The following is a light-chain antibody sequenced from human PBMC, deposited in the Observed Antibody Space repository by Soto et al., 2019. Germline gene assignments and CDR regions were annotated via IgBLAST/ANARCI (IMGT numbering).Light chain of an antibody. CDR1: SSDIGAYDY. CDR3: QSYDSSLRGHV. Sequence: QSVLAQPASLSGSPGQSITISCTGTSSDIGAYDYVSWFQQHPGKAPKLMISEVNNRPSGVSNRFSGSKSRTSASLAITGLQAEDEADYYCQSYDSSLRGHVFGTGTKVTVL. V-gene: IGLV2-14*01. CDR2: EVN. J-gene: IGLJ1*01.